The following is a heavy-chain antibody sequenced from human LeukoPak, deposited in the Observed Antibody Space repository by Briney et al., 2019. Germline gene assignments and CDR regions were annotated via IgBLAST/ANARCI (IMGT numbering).Heavy chain of an antibody. Sequence: GGSLRLSCAASGFTFSSYAMSWVRQAPGKGLEWGSAISGSGGSTYYADSVKGRFTISRDNSKNTLYLQMNSLRAEDTAVYYRAKGDVLLWFGELLTAYGMDVWGQGTTVTVSS. D-gene: IGHD3-10*01. J-gene: IGHJ6*02. CDR2: ISGSGGST. V-gene: IGHV3-23*01. CDR3: AKGDVLLWFGELLTAYGMDV. CDR1: GFTFSSYA.